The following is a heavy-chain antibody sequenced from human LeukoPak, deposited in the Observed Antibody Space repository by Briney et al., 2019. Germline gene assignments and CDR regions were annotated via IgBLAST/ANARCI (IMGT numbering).Heavy chain of an antibody. CDR3: ASGGYCSSTSCYPNWFDP. V-gene: IGHV4-59*01. CDR2: VSYTGST. D-gene: IGHD2-2*01. J-gene: IGHJ5*02. Sequence: SETLSLTCTVSGGSIGSYYWSWIRQPPGKGLEWIGYVSYTGSTNYNPSLKSRVTISIDTSKNQFSLKLSSVTAADTAVYYCASGGYCSSTSCYPNWFDPWGQGTLVTVSS. CDR1: GGSIGSYY.